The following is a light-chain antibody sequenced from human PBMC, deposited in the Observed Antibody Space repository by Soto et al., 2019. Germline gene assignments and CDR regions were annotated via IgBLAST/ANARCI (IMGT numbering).Light chain of an antibody. CDR3: SSYTSSSTPYV. Sequence: QSVLTQPASVSGSPEQSITISCTGTSSDVGAYNYVSWYQQHPGKAPKLMIHEVSKRPSGVSNRFSGSKSGNTASLTISGLQAEDEADYYCSSYTSSSTPYVFGTGTKLTVL. V-gene: IGLV2-14*01. CDR1: SSDVGAYNY. J-gene: IGLJ1*01. CDR2: EVS.